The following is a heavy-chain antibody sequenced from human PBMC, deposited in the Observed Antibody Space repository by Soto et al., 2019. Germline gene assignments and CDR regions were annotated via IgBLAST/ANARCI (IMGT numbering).Heavy chain of an antibody. J-gene: IGHJ5*01. D-gene: IGHD2-2*01. CDR1: GGSISSYY. CDR2: IYYSGST. Sequence: PSETLSLTCTVSGGSISSYYWSWIRQPPGKGLEWIGYIYYSGSTNYNPSLKSRVTISVDTSKNQFSLKLSSVTAADTAVYYCASLYCSSTSCYSWFDSWGQGTLVTVSS. V-gene: IGHV4-59*01. CDR3: ASLYCSSTSCYSWFDS.